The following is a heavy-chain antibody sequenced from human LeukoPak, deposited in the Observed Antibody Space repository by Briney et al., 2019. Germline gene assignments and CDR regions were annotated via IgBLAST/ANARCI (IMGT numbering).Heavy chain of an antibody. V-gene: IGHV3-21*01. D-gene: IGHD1-7*01. Sequence: GSLRLSCAASGFTFSTYSMNWVRQAPGKGLEWVSSISSSSSYIYYADSVKGRFTISRDNAKNSLYLQMNSLRAEDTAVYYCARTTGTTRGTDYWGQGTLATVSS. CDR1: GFTFSTYS. CDR3: ARTTGTTRGTDY. CDR2: ISSSSSYI. J-gene: IGHJ4*02.